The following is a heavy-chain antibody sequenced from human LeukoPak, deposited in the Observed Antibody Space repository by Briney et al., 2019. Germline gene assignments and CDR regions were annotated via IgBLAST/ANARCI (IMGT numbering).Heavy chain of an antibody. CDR3: AKGDYDILTGYYKY. CDR2: ISWNSGSI. D-gene: IGHD3-9*01. V-gene: IGHV3-9*01. Sequence: GGSLRLSCTASGFTFGDYAMHWVRQAPGKGLEWVSGISWNSGSIGYADSVKGRFTISRDNAKNSLYLQMNSLRAEDTALYYCAKGDYDILTGYYKYWGQGTLVTVSS. CDR1: GFTFGDYA. J-gene: IGHJ4*02.